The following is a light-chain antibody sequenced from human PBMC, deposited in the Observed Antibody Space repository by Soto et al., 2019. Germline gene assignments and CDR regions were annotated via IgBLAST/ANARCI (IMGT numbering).Light chain of an antibody. CDR1: QSVSSD. CDR3: QQYDSWPYT. J-gene: IGKJ3*01. V-gene: IGKV3-15*01. Sequence: EIEMTQSPATLSVSPGERATLSCRASQSVSSDLAWYQQIPGQAPRLLIYGASTRATGIPARFSGSGSGTEFTLTISSLQSEDIGIYYCQQYDSWPYTFGPGSKVHFK. CDR2: GAS.